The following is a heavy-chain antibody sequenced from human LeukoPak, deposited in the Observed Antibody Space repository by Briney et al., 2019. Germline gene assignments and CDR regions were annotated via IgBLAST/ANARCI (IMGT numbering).Heavy chain of an antibody. CDR1: GGSFSGYY. V-gene: IGHV4-34*01. CDR3: AHQTTHGFGELLYEY. Sequence: SETLSLTCAVYGGSFSGYYWSWIRQPPGKGLEWIGSIDYSGSTYYNASLKSRVTISVDTSKNQFSLKLSSVTAADTAVYYCAHQTTHGFGELLYEYWGQGTLVTVSS. J-gene: IGHJ4*02. CDR2: IDYSGST. D-gene: IGHD3-10*01.